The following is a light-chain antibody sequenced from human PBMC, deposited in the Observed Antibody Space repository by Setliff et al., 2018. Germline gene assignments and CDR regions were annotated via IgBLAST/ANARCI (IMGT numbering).Light chain of an antibody. V-gene: IGLV2-14*01. CDR1: STDIDDYNY. CDR3: SSYTSSDTGV. J-gene: IGLJ3*02. CDR2: EVT. Sequence: QSALTQPASVSGSPGQSITISCTGTSTDIDDYNYVSWYQQHPGKAPKLMIYEVTNRPSGVSNRFSGSKSGNMASLTISGLQAEDEGDYYCSSYTSSDTGVFGGGTKVTVL.